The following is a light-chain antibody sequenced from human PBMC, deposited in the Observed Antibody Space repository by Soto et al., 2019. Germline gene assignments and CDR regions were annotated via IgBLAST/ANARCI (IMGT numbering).Light chain of an antibody. CDR1: NIGDTG. V-gene: IGLV3-21*04. CDR2: SDS. CDR3: QVWDSSRDHYV. J-gene: IGLJ1*01. Sequence: SYELTQPPSVSVAPGKTARITCGGNNIGDTGVHWYQQKSGQAPVLVIYSDSDRPSGIPERFSGSNSGNTATLTISGVEAGDEADYYCQVWDSSRDHYVFGAGTKLTVL.